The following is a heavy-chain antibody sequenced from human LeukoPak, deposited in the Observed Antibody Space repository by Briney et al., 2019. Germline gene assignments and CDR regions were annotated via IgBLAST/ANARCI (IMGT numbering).Heavy chain of an antibody. D-gene: IGHD3/OR15-3a*01. CDR2: ISGSGVTT. Sequence: GGSLRLSCAASGFAFNNYVMTWVRQAPGKGLEWVSSISGSGVTTYYTDSVKGRFTISRDNSRSTLYLQMNGLRADDTAVYYCAKGRVSGNGWTFNDYWGQGTLVTVSS. J-gene: IGHJ4*02. V-gene: IGHV3-23*01. CDR1: GFAFNNYV. CDR3: AKGRVSGNGWTFNDY.